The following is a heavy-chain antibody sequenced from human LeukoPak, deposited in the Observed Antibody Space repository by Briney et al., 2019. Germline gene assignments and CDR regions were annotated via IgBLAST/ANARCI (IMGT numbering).Heavy chain of an antibody. V-gene: IGHV4-59*04. CDR3: ARQRYSYGLLEFDY. D-gene: IGHD5-18*01. CDR2: IYYSGST. Sequence: SETLSLTCTVSGGSISSYYWSWIRQPPGKGLEWIGTIYYSGSTYYNPSLKSRVTISVDTSKNQFSLKVSSVTAADTAVYYCARQRYSYGLLEFDYWGQGTLVTVSS. CDR1: GGSISSYY. J-gene: IGHJ4*02.